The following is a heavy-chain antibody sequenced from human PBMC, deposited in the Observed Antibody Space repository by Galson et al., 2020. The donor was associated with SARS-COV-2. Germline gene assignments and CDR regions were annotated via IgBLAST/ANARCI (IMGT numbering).Heavy chain of an antibody. CDR1: GFPFSAYW. CDR2: IKQDGSDK. Sequence: GGSLRLSCAASGFPFSAYWMTWVRQAPGKGLEWVANIKQDGSDKHYVDSVRGRFTISRDNAKNSLFLLMNSLRAEDTAVYYCARDTLWDTTGGAQGTLVTVSS. D-gene: IGHD1-26*01. V-gene: IGHV3-7*01. CDR3: ARDTLWDTTG. J-gene: IGHJ4*02.